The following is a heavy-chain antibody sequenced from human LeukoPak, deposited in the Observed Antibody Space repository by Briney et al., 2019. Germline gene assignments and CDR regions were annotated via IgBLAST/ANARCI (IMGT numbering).Heavy chain of an antibody. D-gene: IGHD2-15*01. CDR1: GFTFSSYA. V-gene: IGHV3-23*01. CDR3: AKEARDIVVVVAAAYFDY. CDR2: ISGSGGST. Sequence: GGSLRLSCAASGFTFSSYAMSWVRQAPGKGLEWVSAISGSGGSTYYADSVKGRFTISRDNSKNTLYLQMNSLRAEDTAVYYCAKEARDIVVVVAAAYFDYWGQGTLVIVSS. J-gene: IGHJ4*02.